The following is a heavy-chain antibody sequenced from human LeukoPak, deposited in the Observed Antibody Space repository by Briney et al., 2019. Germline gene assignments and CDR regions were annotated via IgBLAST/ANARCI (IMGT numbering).Heavy chain of an antibody. Sequence: NPSETLSLTCTVSGGSISSYYWSWIRQPPGKGLEWIGYIYYSGSTNYNPSLKSRVTISVDTSKNQFSLKLSSVTAADTAVYYCAGDFWSGYLSVWGQGTLVTVSS. CDR3: AGDFWSGYLSV. J-gene: IGHJ4*02. CDR2: IYYSGST. D-gene: IGHD3-3*01. CDR1: GGSISSYY. V-gene: IGHV4-59*01.